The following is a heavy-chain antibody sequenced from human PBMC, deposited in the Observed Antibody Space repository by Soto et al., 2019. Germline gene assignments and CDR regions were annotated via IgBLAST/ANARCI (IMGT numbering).Heavy chain of an antibody. V-gene: IGHV1-8*01. CDR1: GYTFTSYD. J-gene: IGHJ5*02. CDR3: TRDSYCSGTSCYRGGYTWFDP. D-gene: IGHD2-2*01. Sequence: QVQLVQSGAEVKKPGASVKVSCKASGYTFTSYDINWVRQATGQGLEWMGWMNPDSGNTGYAQKFQGRVTMTGNTSINTAYMELSSLRSEDTAVYYCTRDSYCSGTSCYRGGYTWFDPWGQGTQVTVSS. CDR2: MNPDSGNT.